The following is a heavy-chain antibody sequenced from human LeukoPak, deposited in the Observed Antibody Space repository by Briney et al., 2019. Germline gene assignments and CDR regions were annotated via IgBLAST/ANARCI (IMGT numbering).Heavy chain of an antibody. D-gene: IGHD6-19*01. V-gene: IGHV4-59*01. Sequence: PSETLSLTCTVSGGSMSSYYWNWIRQPPGKGLEWIGYIYYSGTTNYNPSLKSRVTISVDTSKNQFSLKLSSVTAADTAVYYCARIAVAGIPYYYYYMDVWGKGTTVTVSS. CDR1: GGSMSSYY. CDR2: IYYSGTT. J-gene: IGHJ6*03. CDR3: ARIAVAGIPYYYYYMDV.